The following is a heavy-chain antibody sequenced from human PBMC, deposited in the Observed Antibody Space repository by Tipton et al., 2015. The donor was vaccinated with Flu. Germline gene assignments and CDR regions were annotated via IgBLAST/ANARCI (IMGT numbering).Heavy chain of an antibody. J-gene: IGHJ2*01. CDR3: AREGDVVTSVFRYFDV. Sequence: SLRLSCAASGFSLSNYDMHWVRQAPGKGLEWVAVLWDDGTNTYYEHSVRGRFTISRDNSDNTLFLHMTSLRCDDSAVYYCAREGDVVTSVFRYFDVWCSGPLVTFSS. CDR1: GFSLSNYD. D-gene: IGHD5-12*01. V-gene: IGHV3-33*01. CDR2: LWDDGTNT.